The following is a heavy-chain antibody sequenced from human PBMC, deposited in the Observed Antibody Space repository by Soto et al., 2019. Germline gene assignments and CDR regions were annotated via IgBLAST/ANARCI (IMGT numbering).Heavy chain of an antibody. J-gene: IGHJ5*02. CDR3: ARAHMTDYINGVVASNWLDP. Sequence: QVQLQESGPGLVKPSETLSLTCTVSGASVSSNIHYWSWIRQPPGKGLEWIGYIYYAGTTSYNVSLKSRGSFSVDTSTNQFSLKLTSITAADTAVYYGARAHMTDYINGVVASNWLDPWGRGTLVTVAP. CDR2: IYYAGTT. CDR1: GASVSSNIHY. V-gene: IGHV4-61*01. D-gene: IGHD3-9*01.